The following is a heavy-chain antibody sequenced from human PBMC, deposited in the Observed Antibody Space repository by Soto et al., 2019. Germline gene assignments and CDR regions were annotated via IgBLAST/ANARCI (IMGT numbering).Heavy chain of an antibody. V-gene: IGHV3-53*01. Sequence: GGSLRLSCAASGFTVSINYMSWVRQAPGKGLEWVSVIYSGGSTYYADSVKGRFTISRDNSKNTLYLQMNSLRAEDTAVYYCASGSVYGDRDAFDIWGQGTMVTVSS. J-gene: IGHJ3*02. CDR2: IYSGGST. CDR3: ASGSVYGDRDAFDI. D-gene: IGHD4-17*01. CDR1: GFTVSINY.